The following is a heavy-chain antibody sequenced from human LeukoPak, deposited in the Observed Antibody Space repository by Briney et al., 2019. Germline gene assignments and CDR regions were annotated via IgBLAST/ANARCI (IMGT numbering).Heavy chain of an antibody. V-gene: IGHV3-21*01. CDR3: ARDGAGPGRAVDI. Sequence: PGGSLRLSCAASGFTFSSYSMNWVRQAPGKGLECVSYISSSSSYIYYADSVKGRFTISRDNAKNSLYLQMNSLRAEDTAVYYCARDGAGPGRAVDIWGQGTMVTVSS. CDR2: ISSSSSYI. J-gene: IGHJ3*02. CDR1: GFTFSSYS.